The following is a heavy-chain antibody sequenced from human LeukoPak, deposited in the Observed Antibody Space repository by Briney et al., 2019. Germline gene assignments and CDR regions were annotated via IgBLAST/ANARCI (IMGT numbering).Heavy chain of an antibody. Sequence: ASVKVSCKVSGYTLTELPMHWVRQAPGKGLEWMGGFDPEDGDTIYAQKFQGRVTMTEDTSTDTAYMELSRLRSEDTAVYYCATDRPRDIVVVPAATRPNWYFDLWGRGTLVTVSS. V-gene: IGHV1-24*01. CDR3: ATDRPRDIVVVPAATRPNWYFDL. D-gene: IGHD2-2*01. J-gene: IGHJ2*01. CDR2: FDPEDGDT. CDR1: GYTLTELP.